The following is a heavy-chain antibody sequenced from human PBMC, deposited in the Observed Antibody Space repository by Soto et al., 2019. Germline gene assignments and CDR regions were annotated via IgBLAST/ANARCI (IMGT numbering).Heavy chain of an antibody. Sequence: SPTLSLTCAISGDSVSSKSAAWNWIRQSPSRGLEWLGRTYYKSKWYSDYAVSVEGRISINPDTSKNQFSLQLNSVTPEDTAVYYCASAGSDGFDFWGQGTMVTVSS. CDR1: GDSVSSKSAA. CDR2: TYYKSKWYS. V-gene: IGHV6-1*01. J-gene: IGHJ3*01. CDR3: ASAGSDGFDF.